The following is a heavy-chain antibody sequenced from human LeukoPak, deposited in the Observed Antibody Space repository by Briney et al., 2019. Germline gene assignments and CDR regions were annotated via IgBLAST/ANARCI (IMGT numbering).Heavy chain of an antibody. J-gene: IGHJ3*02. CDR1: GFTVSDYS. CDR3: ARGARGSGWRVFDI. Sequence: GGSLRLSCAASGFTVSDYSMAWVRQPPGKGQEWVAVMSYDGSNEYYADSVKGRFTISRDNSKNTLYLQMNSLRAEDTAVYYCARGARGSGWRVFDIWGQGTMVTVSS. V-gene: IGHV3-30*04. D-gene: IGHD6-19*01. CDR2: MSYDGSNE.